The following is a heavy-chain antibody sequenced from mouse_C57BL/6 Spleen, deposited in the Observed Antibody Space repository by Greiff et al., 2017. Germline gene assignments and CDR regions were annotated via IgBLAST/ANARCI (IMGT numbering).Heavy chain of an antibody. D-gene: IGHD2-5*01. CDR2: ISAGGSYT. V-gene: IGHV5-4*01. Sequence: DVKLVESGGGLVKPGGSLKLSCAASGFTFSSYAMSWVRQTPEKRLEWVATISAGGSYTYYPDNVKGRFTITRDNAKNNLYLQMSHLKSEDTATDYCARDRSAYCSNYGGWDYWGQGTTVTVSS. CDR1: GFTFSSYA. CDR3: ARDRSAYCSNYGGWDY. J-gene: IGHJ4*01.